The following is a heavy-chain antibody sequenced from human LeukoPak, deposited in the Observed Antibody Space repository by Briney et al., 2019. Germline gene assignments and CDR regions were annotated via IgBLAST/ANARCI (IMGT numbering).Heavy chain of an antibody. V-gene: IGHV3-43*02. J-gene: IGHJ4*02. CDR3: VKDEYSGSYYFDC. CDR2: ISGDGGST. D-gene: IGHD1-26*01. CDR1: GFTFSNYA. Sequence: GGSLRLSCAASGFTFSNYAMHWVRQAPGKGLEWVSLISGDGGSTYYADSVKGRFTISRDNSKNSLYLQMNSLRTEDTALYYCVKDEYSGSYYFDCWGQGTLVTVSS.